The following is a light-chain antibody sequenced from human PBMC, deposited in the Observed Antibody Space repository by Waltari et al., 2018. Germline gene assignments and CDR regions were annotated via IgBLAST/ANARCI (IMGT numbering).Light chain of an antibody. Sequence: VFTQPLSVSGSPGQTVTISCNRSSGRIDSKFMQWYQQRPGRAPTTMVYKDNQRPSGVPDRFSGSIDSSSNSASLTISGLQSEDEAEYYCQSADGTYNLVFGSGTKLTVL. CDR3: QSADGTYNLV. CDR2: KDN. J-gene: IGLJ6*01. V-gene: IGLV6-57*03. CDR1: SGRIDSKF.